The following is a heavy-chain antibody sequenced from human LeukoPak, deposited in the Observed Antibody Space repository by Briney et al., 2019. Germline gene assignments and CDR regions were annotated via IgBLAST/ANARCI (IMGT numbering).Heavy chain of an antibody. CDR3: AGEDVDTAMVFDY. CDR2: INQSGST. CDR1: GGSFSGYY. V-gene: IGHV4-34*01. J-gene: IGHJ4*02. D-gene: IGHD5-18*01. Sequence: SETLSLTCAVYGGSFSGYYWSWIRQPPGKGLEWIGEINQSGSTNYNPSLKSRVTISVDTSKNQFSLKLSSVTAADTAVYYCAGEDVDTAMVFDYWGQGTLVTVSS.